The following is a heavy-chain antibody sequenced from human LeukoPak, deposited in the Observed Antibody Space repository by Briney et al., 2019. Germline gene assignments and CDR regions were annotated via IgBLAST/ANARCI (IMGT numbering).Heavy chain of an antibody. D-gene: IGHD5-18*01. CDR2: IYSGGST. Sequence: GGSLRLSCAASGFTVSSNYMNWVRQAPGKGLEWVSVIYSGGSTYYADSVKGRFTISRDNSKNTLYLQMNSLRAEDTAVYYCAKDRGYSYGHDAFDIWGRGTMVTVSP. CDR3: AKDRGYSYGHDAFDI. J-gene: IGHJ3*02. V-gene: IGHV3-66*01. CDR1: GFTVSSNY.